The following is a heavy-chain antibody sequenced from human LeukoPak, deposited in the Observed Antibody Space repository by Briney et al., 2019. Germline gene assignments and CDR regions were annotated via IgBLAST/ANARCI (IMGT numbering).Heavy chain of an antibody. CDR3: ARENDYGDYYY. V-gene: IGHV3-23*01. Sequence: GGSLRLSCAASGFTFSNFAMSWVRQAPGKGLEWVSAISGSGGSVYYADSVKGRFTISRDNAKNSLYLQMNSLRAEDTAVYYCARENDYGDYYYWGQGTLVTVSS. CDR1: GFTFSNFA. J-gene: IGHJ4*02. CDR2: ISGSGGSV. D-gene: IGHD4-17*01.